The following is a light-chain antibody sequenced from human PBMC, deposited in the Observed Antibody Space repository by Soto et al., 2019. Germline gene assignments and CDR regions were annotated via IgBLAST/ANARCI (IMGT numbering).Light chain of an antibody. Sequence: QSVLTQPASVSGSPGQSITISCTGTSSDVGSYNLVSWYQQHPGKAPKLMIYEVSKRPSGVSNRFSGSKSGNTASLTISGLQAEDEADYYCCSYAASTSWVSGGGTKLTVL. V-gene: IGLV2-23*02. CDR3: CSYAASTSWV. J-gene: IGLJ3*02. CDR1: SSDVGSYNL. CDR2: EVS.